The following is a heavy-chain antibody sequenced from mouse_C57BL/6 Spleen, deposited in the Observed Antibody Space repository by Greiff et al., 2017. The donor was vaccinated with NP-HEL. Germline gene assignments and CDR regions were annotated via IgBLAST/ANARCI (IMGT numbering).Heavy chain of an antibody. Sequence: VQLQQSGPELVKPGASVKLSCKASGYTFTSYDINWVKQRPGQGLEWIGWIYPRDGSTKYNEKFKGKATLTVDTSSSTAYMELHSLTSEDSAVYFCARSFITTVVATPYWYFDVWGTGTTVTVSS. V-gene: IGHV1-85*01. CDR3: ARSFITTVVATPYWYFDV. CDR1: GYTFTSYD. CDR2: IYPRDGST. J-gene: IGHJ1*03. D-gene: IGHD1-1*01.